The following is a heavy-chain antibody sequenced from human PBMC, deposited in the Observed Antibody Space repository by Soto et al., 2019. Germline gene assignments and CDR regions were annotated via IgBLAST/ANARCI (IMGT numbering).Heavy chain of an antibody. Sequence: SETLSLTSRVSGADSNTYSWTWIRQPAGKGLEWIGRIYTSASINYNPSLRGRVTLSVDTSTNQVSLKLASVTAADTAVYYCARDREAGYNFYYGMDVWGQGTTVTVSS. J-gene: IGHJ6*02. V-gene: IGHV4-4*07. CDR2: IYTSASI. CDR3: ARDREAGYNFYYGMDV. D-gene: IGHD6-19*01. CDR1: GADSNTYS.